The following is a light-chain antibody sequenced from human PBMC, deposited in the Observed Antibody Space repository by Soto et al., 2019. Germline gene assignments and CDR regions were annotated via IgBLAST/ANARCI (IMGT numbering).Light chain of an antibody. V-gene: IGKV3-20*01. CDR1: QSISSSY. CDR3: QHYGNTPPSVT. J-gene: IGKJ3*01. CDR2: GAS. Sequence: DIVLTQSPATLSLSPVEKAPRSCLYSQSISSSYLAWYQQRPGQAPRLLIYGASSRATGIPDRFSGSGSGTDFTLTISRLEPGDFAVYYCQHYGNTPPSVTFGPGTKVDIK.